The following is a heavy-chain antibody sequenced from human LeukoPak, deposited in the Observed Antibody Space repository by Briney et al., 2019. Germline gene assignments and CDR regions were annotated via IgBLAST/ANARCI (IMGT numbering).Heavy chain of an antibody. Sequence: GGSLRLSCAASGFTFSSYAMHWVRQAPGKGLEWVAVISYDGSNKYYADSVKGRFTISRDNSKNTLYLQMNSLRAEDTAVYYCAREVRGYYYLMDAFDIWGQGTMVTVSS. CDR3: AREVRGYYYLMDAFDI. D-gene: IGHD3-22*01. J-gene: IGHJ3*02. CDR1: GFTFSSYA. CDR2: ISYDGSNK. V-gene: IGHV3-30-3*01.